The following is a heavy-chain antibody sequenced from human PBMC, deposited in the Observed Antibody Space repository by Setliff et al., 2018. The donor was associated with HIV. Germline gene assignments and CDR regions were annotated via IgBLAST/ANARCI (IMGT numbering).Heavy chain of an antibody. J-gene: IGHJ4*02. CDR2: MNQSGTT. D-gene: IGHD2-21*02. V-gene: IGHV4-34*01. CDR3: VRWYYCVSGACYRADY. CDR1: GASFSDHY. Sequence: SETLSLTCSVYGASFSDHYWSWVRQTPGKGLEWIGEMNQSGTTNYNPSLKSRVTMSIDTSERQFSLKLTSVTAADTAVYYCVRWYYCVSGACYRADYWGQGTMVTVSS.